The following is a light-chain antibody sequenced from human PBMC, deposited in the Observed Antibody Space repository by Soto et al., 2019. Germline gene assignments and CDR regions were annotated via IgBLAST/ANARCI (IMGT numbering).Light chain of an antibody. V-gene: IGLV2-8*02. CDR2: EVS. Sequence: QSVLTQPPSASRSPGQSVTISCTGTSRDVGGYNYVSWYQQHPGKAPKLMIYEVSKRPSGVPDRFSGSKSGNTASLTVSGLQAEDEAYYYCSSYAGSSNLVFGGGTKLTVL. J-gene: IGLJ3*02. CDR3: SSYAGSSNLV. CDR1: SRDVGGYNY.